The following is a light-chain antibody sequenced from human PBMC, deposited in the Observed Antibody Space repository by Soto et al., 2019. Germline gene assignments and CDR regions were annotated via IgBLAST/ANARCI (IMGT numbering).Light chain of an antibody. J-gene: IGLJ1*01. CDR3: ASYTTSSTYV. V-gene: IGLV2-14*03. Sequence: QSALAQPASVSGSPGQSIAISCTGTSSDVGAFNYVSWYQQHPGKAPKFMIFDDSSRPSGVSDRFSGSKSGNTASLTISGLQTEDEADYYCASYTTSSTYVFGTGTKVTVL. CDR2: DDS. CDR1: SSDVGAFNY.